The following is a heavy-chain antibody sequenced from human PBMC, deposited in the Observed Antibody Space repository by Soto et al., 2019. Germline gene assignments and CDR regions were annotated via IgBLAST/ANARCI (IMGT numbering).Heavy chain of an antibody. CDR3: AKGRIAIAARPEGFDY. J-gene: IGHJ4*02. Sequence: PGGSLRLSCVASGFTFSSHAISWVSQAPGKGLEWVSAISGSGGSTYYADSVKGRFTISRDNSKNTLYLQMNSLRAEDTAVYYCAKGRIAIAARPEGFDYWGQGTLVTVSS. V-gene: IGHV3-23*01. CDR1: GFTFSSHA. CDR2: ISGSGGST. D-gene: IGHD6-6*01.